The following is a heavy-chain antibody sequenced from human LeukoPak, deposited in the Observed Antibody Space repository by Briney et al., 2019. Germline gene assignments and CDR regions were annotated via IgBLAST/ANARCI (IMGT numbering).Heavy chain of an antibody. V-gene: IGHV4-4*09. D-gene: IGHD3-10*01. J-gene: IGHJ5*02. CDR3: ARQGVLLGFGELLNWFDP. CDR2: IYTSGST. CDR1: GGSISSYY. Sequence: PSETLSLTCTVSGGSISSYYWSWIRQPPGKGLEWIGYIYTSGSTNYNPSLKSRVTISVDTSKNQFSLKLSSVTAADTAVYYCARQGVLLGFGELLNWFDPWGQGTLVTVSS.